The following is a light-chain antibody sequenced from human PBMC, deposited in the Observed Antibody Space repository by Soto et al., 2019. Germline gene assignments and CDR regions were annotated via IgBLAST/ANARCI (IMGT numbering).Light chain of an antibody. CDR3: QQYNNWPPGT. V-gene: IGKV3-15*01. J-gene: IGKJ1*01. CDR2: GAS. CDR1: QSVSSN. Sequence: LSVSPGERATLSCRASQSVSSNLAWYQQKPGQAPRLLIYGASTRATGIPARFSGSGSGTEFTLTNSSLQSEDFAVYYCQQYNNWPPGTFGQGTKVEIK.